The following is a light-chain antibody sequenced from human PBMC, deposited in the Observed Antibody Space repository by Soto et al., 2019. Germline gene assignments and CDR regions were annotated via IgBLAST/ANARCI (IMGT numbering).Light chain of an antibody. Sequence: EIVLTQSPGTLSLSPGERATLSCRASQSVRSNYLAWYQQKPGQAPRLLIYGASSRATGIPDRFSGSGSGTDVVLTISRLEPEDFAVYYCQQYGSPPYTFGQGTKLEIK. V-gene: IGKV3-20*01. CDR1: QSVRSNY. CDR3: QQYGSPPYT. J-gene: IGKJ2*01. CDR2: GAS.